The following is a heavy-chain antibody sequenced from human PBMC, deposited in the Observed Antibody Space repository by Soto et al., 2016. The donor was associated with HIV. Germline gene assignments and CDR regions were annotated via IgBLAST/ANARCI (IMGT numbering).Heavy chain of an antibody. D-gene: IGHD3-16*01. CDR1: GSTFSDAW. CDR2: IKSKPDGGTT. V-gene: IGHV3-15*01. J-gene: IGHJ5*02. Sequence: EVQLVESGGGLVKPGGSLRLSCAVSGSTFSDAWMSWVRQAPGKGLGWVGLIKSKPDGGTTDYAAPVKGRFIISRDDSKNMLYLQMNSLKTEDTAVYYCTTHLYPTWGQGTLVTVSS. CDR3: TTHLYPT.